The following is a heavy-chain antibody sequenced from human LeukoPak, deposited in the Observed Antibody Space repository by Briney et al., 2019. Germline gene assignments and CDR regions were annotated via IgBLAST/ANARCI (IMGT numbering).Heavy chain of an antibody. CDR1: EYTLTSYD. J-gene: IGHJ5*02. V-gene: IGHV1-8*01. CDR3: ARGPVEMARKNWFDP. Sequence: ASVKVSCKASEYTLTSYDFNWLRQATGQGLKWMGWMNPNSGNTGYAQKFQGRVTMTRNTSISTAYMELSSLRSEDTAVYYCARGPVEMARKNWFDPWGQGTLVTVSS. CDR2: MNPNSGNT. D-gene: IGHD5-24*01.